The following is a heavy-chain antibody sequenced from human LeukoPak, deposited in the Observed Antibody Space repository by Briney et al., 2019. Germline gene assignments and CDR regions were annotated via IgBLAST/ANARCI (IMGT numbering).Heavy chain of an antibody. Sequence: GGSLRLSCAASGFSVRTNYMSWVRQAPGKGLEWVSVIYSGGTIRYADSVKGRFTISRDNSRDTLHLQMNSLRVDDTAVYYCVRSKYQLLYYYYYMDVWGKGTTVTVSS. V-gene: IGHV3-53*01. D-gene: IGHD2-2*01. CDR2: IYSGGTI. CDR1: GFSVRTNY. CDR3: VRSKYQLLYYYYYMDV. J-gene: IGHJ6*03.